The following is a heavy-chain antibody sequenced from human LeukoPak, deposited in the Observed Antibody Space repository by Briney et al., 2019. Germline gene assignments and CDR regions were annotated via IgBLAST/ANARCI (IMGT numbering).Heavy chain of an antibody. J-gene: IGHJ6*02. V-gene: IGHV3-11*04. D-gene: IGHD1-26*01. CDR3: ARDHHSGSYFQVRYYGMDV. Sequence: GGSLRLSCAASGFTFSDYYMSWIRQAPGKGLEWVSYISSSGSTIYYADSVKGRFTISRDNAKNSLYLQMNSLRAEDTAVYYCARDHHSGSYFQVRYYGMDVWGQGTTVTVSS. CDR1: GFTFSDYY. CDR2: ISSSGSTI.